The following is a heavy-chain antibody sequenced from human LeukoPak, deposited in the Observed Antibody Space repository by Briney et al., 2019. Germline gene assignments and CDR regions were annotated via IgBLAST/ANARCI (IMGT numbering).Heavy chain of an antibody. CDR1: GGTFSSYA. CDR3: ARSTMVRGGDYYYYGMDV. D-gene: IGHD3-10*01. CDR2: IIPIFGTA. Sequence: SVKVSCKASGGTFSSYAISWVRQAPGQGLERMGGIIPIFGTANYAQKFQGRVTITADESTSTAYMELSSLRSEDTAVYYCARSTMVRGGDYYYYGMDVWGKGTTVTVSS. V-gene: IGHV1-69*01. J-gene: IGHJ6*04.